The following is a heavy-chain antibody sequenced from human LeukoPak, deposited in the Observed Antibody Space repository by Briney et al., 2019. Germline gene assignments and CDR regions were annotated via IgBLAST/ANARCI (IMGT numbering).Heavy chain of an antibody. CDR3: ASRPVVTGELTS. CDR1: GYTFTSYG. CDR2: ISAYNGNT. J-gene: IGHJ4*02. Sequence: ASVKVSCKASGYTFTSYGISWVQQAPGQGLEWMGWISAYNGNTNYAQKLQGRVTMTTDTSTSTAYMELRSLRSDDTAVYYCASRPVVTGELTSWGQGTLVTVSS. D-gene: IGHD2-21*02. V-gene: IGHV1-18*01.